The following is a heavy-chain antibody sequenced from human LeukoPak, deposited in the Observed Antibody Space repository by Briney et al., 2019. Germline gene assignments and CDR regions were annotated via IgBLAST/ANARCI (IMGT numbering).Heavy chain of an antibody. D-gene: IGHD3-10*01. CDR1: GFAFGSYA. V-gene: IGHV3-48*03. CDR3: ASDYYGSGSYYGDFDY. CDR2: ISSSGSTI. J-gene: IGHJ4*02. Sequence: PGGSLRLSCAASGFAFGSYAMHWVRQAPGKGLEWVSYISSSGSTIYYADSVKGRFTISRDNAKNSLYLQMNSLRAEDTAVYYCASDYYGSGSYYGDFDYWGQGTLVTVSS.